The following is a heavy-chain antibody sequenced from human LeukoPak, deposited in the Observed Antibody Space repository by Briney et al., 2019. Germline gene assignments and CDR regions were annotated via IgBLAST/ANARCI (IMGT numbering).Heavy chain of an antibody. J-gene: IGHJ4*02. CDR3: ARGPAGYN. CDR1: GFTVSSNH. D-gene: IGHD1-1*01. CDR2: IYSGGST. V-gene: IGHV3-53*01. Sequence: GGSLRLSCAASGFTVSSNHMSWVRQAPGEWLEWVSVIYSGGSTDYADSVKGRFTISRDNSKNTLYLQMNRLRAEDTAVYHCARGPAGYNWGQGTLVTVSS.